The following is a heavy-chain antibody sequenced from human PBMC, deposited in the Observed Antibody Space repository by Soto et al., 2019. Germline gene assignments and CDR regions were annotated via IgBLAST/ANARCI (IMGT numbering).Heavy chain of an antibody. CDR1: GGSLSSGGYY. V-gene: IGHV4-31*03. CDR2: IFHSGNT. J-gene: IGHJ4*02. CDR3: ARALSSGPYVNY. D-gene: IGHD3-22*01. Sequence: QVQLQESGPGLVKPSQTLSLTCTVSGGSLSSGGYYWTWIRQHPGKGLEWIGYIFHSGNTYYNPSLKSRLNISVDTSKNQFSLKLRSLTAADTAVYYCARALSSGPYVNYWGQGTPVTVSS.